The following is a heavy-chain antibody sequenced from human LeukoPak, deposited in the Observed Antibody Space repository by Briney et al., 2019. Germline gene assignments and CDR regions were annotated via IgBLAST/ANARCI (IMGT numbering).Heavy chain of an antibody. CDR3: AKIRGYTYGFGDY. CDR2: ISESGGST. Sequence: GGSLRLSCAASGFTFSSYSMNWVRQAPGKGLEWVSDISESGGSTHYADSVKGRFTISRDNSKNTLYLQMNTLRAEDTAVYFCAKIRGYTYGFGDYWGQGILVTVSS. D-gene: IGHD5-18*01. CDR1: GFTFSSYS. V-gene: IGHV3-23*01. J-gene: IGHJ4*02.